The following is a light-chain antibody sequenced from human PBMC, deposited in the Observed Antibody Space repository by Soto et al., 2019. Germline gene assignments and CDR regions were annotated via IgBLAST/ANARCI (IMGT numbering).Light chain of an antibody. CDR2: DVT. CDR1: VNDVGAYNY. V-gene: IGLV2-11*01. CDR3: CSYAGGYIYL. Sequence: SPLTQARSVSGSTGQSITISCTGTVNDVGAYNYVSWYQQHPGIPPKLMIYDVTKWPSGVPERFSGSKYGNTASLTISGLQAEDEADYFCCSYAGGYIYLFGTGTAVT. J-gene: IGLJ1*01.